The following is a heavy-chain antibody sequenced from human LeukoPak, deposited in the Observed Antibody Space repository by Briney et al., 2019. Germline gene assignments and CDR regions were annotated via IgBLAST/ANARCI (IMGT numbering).Heavy chain of an antibody. CDR2: INGDERSR. CDR1: GFTFGDYW. Sequence: PGGSLRLSCEVSGFTFGDYWMHWVRQPPGKGLVWVSRINGDERSRAYADSVKGRFTISRDNSKNTLYLQMNSLRVEDTGTYYCARDRAEGNWTYHTLFDSWGQGTPVIVSS. D-gene: IGHD1-7*01. J-gene: IGHJ4*02. CDR3: ARDRAEGNWTYHTLFDS. V-gene: IGHV3-74*01.